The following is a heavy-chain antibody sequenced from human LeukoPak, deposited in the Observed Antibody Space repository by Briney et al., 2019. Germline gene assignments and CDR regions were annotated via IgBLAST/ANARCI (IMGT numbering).Heavy chain of an antibody. D-gene: IGHD3-10*01. Sequence: NPSQTLSLTCVVSGDSISSAAYSWSWIRQPPGKGLEWIGYIFHTGSTFYNPSLKSRVTISVDNSKNQFSLRLTSVTAADTAVYYCASELWFANAPGSWLDPWGQGTLVTVSS. J-gene: IGHJ5*02. CDR1: GDSISSAAYS. V-gene: IGHV4-30-2*01. CDR2: IFHTGST. CDR3: ASELWFANAPGSWLDP.